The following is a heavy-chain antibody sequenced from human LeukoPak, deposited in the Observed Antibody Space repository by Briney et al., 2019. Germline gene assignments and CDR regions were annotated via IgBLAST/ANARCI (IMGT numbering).Heavy chain of an antibody. CDR1: GYGFTSYW. J-gene: IGHJ6*02. CDR2: IYPGDSDT. CDR3: ARLSAAGKYYYYGMDV. Sequence: GESLKISCRGSGYGFTSYWIVWVRQMPGKGLEWVGIIYPGDSDTRYSPSFQGQVTISADKSISTAYLQWSSLKASDTAMYYCARLSAAGKYYYYGMDVWGQGTTVTVSS. V-gene: IGHV5-51*01. D-gene: IGHD6-13*01.